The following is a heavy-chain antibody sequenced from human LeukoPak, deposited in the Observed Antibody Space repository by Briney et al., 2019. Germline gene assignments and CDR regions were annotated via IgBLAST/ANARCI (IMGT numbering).Heavy chain of an antibody. J-gene: IGHJ3*02. CDR3: ARPAAATGENDAFDI. CDR1: GFTFSSYA. D-gene: IGHD2-15*01. Sequence: AGGSLRLSCAASGFTFSSYAMSWVRQPPGKGLGWVSAISGSGGSTYYADSVKGRFTISRDNSKNTLYLQMNSLRAEDTAVYYCARPAAATGENDAFDIWGQGTMVTVSS. V-gene: IGHV3-23*01. CDR2: ISGSGGST.